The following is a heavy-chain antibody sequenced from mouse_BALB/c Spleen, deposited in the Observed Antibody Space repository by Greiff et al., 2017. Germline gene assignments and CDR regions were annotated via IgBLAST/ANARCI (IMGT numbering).Heavy chain of an antibody. D-gene: IGHD1-1*01. J-gene: IGHJ4*01. CDR3: ARYRYYYGSSYYAMDY. CDR2: ISSGGST. Sequence: EVKVVESGGGLVKPGGSLKLSCAASGFTFSSYAMSWVRQTPEKRLEWVASISSGGSTYYPDSVKGRFTISRDNARNILYLQMSSLRSEDTAMYYCARYRYYYGSSYYAMDYWGQGTSVTVSS. CDR1: GFTFSSYA. V-gene: IGHV5-6-5*01.